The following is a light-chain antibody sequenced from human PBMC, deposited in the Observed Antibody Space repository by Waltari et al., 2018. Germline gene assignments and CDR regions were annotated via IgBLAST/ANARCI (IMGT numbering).Light chain of an antibody. J-gene: IGLJ3*02. V-gene: IGLV8-61*01. CDR1: SGSVSTSYY. CDR3: VLYMGSGIWV. CDR2: STN. Sequence: QTVVTQETSFSVSPGGTVTLTCGLSSGSVSTSYYPSWYQQTPGQAPRTLIYSTNTRSSGVPERFSGSIRANKAALTITGAQAEDESDYYCVLYMGSGIWVFGGGTKLTVL.